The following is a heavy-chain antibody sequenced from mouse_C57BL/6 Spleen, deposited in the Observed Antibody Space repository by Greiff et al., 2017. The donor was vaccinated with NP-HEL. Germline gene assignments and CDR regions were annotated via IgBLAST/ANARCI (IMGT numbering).Heavy chain of an antibody. CDR1: GYTFTSYW. CDR2: IDPSDIYT. J-gene: IGHJ4*01. CDR3: ARGGTTVVVGDYYAMDY. V-gene: IGHV1-50*01. D-gene: IGHD1-1*01. Sequence: QVHVKQPGAELVKPGASVKLSCKASGYTFTSYWMQWVKQRPGQGLEWIGEIDPSDIYTNYNHKFKGKATLTVDTSSSTAYMQLSSLTSEYSAVYYCARGGTTVVVGDYYAMDYWGQGTSVTVSS.